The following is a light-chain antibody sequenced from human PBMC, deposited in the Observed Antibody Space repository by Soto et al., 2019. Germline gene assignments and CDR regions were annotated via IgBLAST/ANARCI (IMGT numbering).Light chain of an antibody. V-gene: IGLV6-57*04. CDR3: QSYDSSNHGV. CDR2: EDK. CDR1: SGSIASNF. Sequence: NFMLTQPHSVSASPGKTVIISCTRSSGSIASNFVQWYQQRPGSAPTTVIYEDKQRPSGVPDRFSGSIDSSSNSASLTIPGLKAEEEADYYGQSYDSSNHGVFGGGTKVTVL. J-gene: IGLJ3*02.